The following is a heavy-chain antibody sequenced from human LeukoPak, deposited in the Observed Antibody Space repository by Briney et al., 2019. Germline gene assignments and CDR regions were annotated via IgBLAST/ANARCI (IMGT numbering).Heavy chain of an antibody. Sequence: ASVKVSCEASGYTLSDYYIYWVRQAPGQGLEWLGWLNPHSGGTNYAQKFQGRVTMTRDTSISTAYMELSRLRSDDTAVYYCARYQISGSGSYNWFDPWGQGTLVTVSS. J-gene: IGHJ5*02. D-gene: IGHD3-10*01. CDR1: GYTLSDYY. V-gene: IGHV1-2*02. CDR2: LNPHSGGT. CDR3: ARYQISGSGSYNWFDP.